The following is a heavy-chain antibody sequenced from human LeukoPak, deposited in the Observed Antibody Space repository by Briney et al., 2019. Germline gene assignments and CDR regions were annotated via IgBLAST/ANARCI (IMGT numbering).Heavy chain of an antibody. CDR2: LPPDGSYQ. D-gene: IGHD1-1*01. V-gene: IGHV3-30*04. Sequence: PGGSLRLSCAASGFTFSDYTMQWVRQTPGKGLEWVALLPPDGSYQYYADSLKGRFTISRDSFKNALYLQMNSLRLEDTAVYYCARGLHDRRRYGAHWGQGTLLSVSS. J-gene: IGHJ4*02. CDR1: GFTFSDYT. CDR3: ARGLHDRRRYGAH.